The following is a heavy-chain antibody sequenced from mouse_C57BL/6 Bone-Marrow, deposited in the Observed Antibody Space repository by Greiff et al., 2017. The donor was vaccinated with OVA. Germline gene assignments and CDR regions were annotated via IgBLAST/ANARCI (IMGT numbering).Heavy chain of an antibody. J-gene: IGHJ3*01. V-gene: IGHV5-4*01. CDR1: GFTFSSYA. CDR3: AREGDAY. Sequence: EVKLVESGGGLVKPGGSLKLSCAASGFTFSSYAMSWVRQTPEKRLEWVATISDGGSYTYYPDNVKGRFTISRDNAKNNLYLQMSHLKSEDTAMYYCAREGDAYWGQGTLVTVSA. CDR2: ISDGGSYT.